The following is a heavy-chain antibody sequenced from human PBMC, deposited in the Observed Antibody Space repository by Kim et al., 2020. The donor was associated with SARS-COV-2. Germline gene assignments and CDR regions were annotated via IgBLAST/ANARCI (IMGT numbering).Heavy chain of an antibody. J-gene: IGHJ6*02. V-gene: IGHV4-59*13. CDR2: IFYSGGT. CDR1: GGSISGYY. D-gene: IGHD3-10*01. CDR3: ARWGSPYYGSTASTGRMDV. Sequence: SETLSLTCSVSGGSISGYYWSWMRQPPGKGLEWIGYIFYSGGTNYNASLKSRVTISVDTSKNQLSLTLSSVTAADTAVYYCARWGSPYYGSTASTGRMDVWGQGTMVTVSS.